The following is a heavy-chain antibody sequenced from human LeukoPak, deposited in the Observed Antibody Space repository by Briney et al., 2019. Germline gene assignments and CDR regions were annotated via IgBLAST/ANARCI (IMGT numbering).Heavy chain of an antibody. Sequence: GGSLRLSCAASGFTFSSYAMSWVRQAPGKGLEWVSAISGSGGSTYYADSVKGRFTISRDNSKNTLYLQMNSLRAEDTAVYYCARDYDYSSSWYDFDYWGQGTLVTVSS. CDR3: ARDYDYSSSWYDFDY. D-gene: IGHD6-13*01. CDR2: ISGSGGST. J-gene: IGHJ4*02. CDR1: GFTFSSYA. V-gene: IGHV3-23*01.